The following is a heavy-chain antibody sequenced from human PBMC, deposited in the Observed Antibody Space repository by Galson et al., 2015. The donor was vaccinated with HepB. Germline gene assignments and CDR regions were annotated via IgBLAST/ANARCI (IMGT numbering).Heavy chain of an antibody. V-gene: IGHV1-2*02. Sequence: SVKFSCKASGYTFTGYYMHWVRQAPGQGLEWMGWINPNSGGTNYAQKFQGRVTMTRDTSISTAYMELSRLRSDDTAVYYCARTAPTVTTDYYMDVWGKGTTVTVSS. J-gene: IGHJ6*03. CDR1: GYTFTGYY. D-gene: IGHD4-17*01. CDR2: INPNSGGT. CDR3: ARTAPTVTTDYYMDV.